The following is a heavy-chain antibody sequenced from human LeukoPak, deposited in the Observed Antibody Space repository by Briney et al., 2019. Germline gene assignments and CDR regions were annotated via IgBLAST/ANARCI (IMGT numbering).Heavy chain of an antibody. J-gene: IGHJ4*02. CDR1: GGSISSGSYY. CDR2: IYTIRST. CDR3: ARERAYQAGDPAGYFDY. Sequence: PSETLSLTCTVSGGSISSGSYYLSWIRQPAGKGLEWIGRIYTIRSTNYNPSLKSRVTISVDTSKNQFSLKLSSVTAADTAVYYWARERAYQAGDPAGYFDYWGQGTLVTVSS. D-gene: IGHD7-27*01. V-gene: IGHV4-61*02.